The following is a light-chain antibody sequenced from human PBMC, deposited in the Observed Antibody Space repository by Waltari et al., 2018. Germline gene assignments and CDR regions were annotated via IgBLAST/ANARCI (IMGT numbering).Light chain of an antibody. V-gene: IGLV2-11*01. CDR1: SSDFGGYNY. CDR2: YVS. J-gene: IGLJ3*02. CDR3: CSYAGSYAWV. Sequence: QSALTQPRSVSGSPGQSVTISCTGASSDFGGYNYVSWYQQHPGKAPKLMISYVSKRRSGVPERFSGSKSGNTASLTISGLQAEDEADYYCCSYAGSYAWVFGGGTKLTVL.